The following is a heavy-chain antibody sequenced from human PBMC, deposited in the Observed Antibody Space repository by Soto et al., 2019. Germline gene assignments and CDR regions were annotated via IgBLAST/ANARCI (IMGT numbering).Heavy chain of an antibody. J-gene: IGHJ6*02. Sequence: QVQLVESGGGVVQPGRSLRLSCAASGFTFSSYAMHWVRQAPGKGLEWVAVISYDGSNKYYADSVKGLFTISRDNSKNALYLQRNSLRAEDTAVYYCARVNYYDSSGYQLGYYGMDVWGQGTTVTVSS. CDR1: GFTFSSYA. V-gene: IGHV3-30-3*01. D-gene: IGHD3-22*01. CDR2: ISYDGSNK. CDR3: ARVNYYDSSGYQLGYYGMDV.